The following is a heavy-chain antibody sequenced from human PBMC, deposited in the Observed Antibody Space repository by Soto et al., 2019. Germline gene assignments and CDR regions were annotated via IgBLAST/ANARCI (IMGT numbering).Heavy chain of an antibody. CDR3: ARGYCSGGSCYRTGFDP. CDR1: GGSFSGYY. CDR2: INHSGST. J-gene: IGHJ5*02. D-gene: IGHD2-15*01. V-gene: IGHV4-34*01. Sequence: QVQLQQWGAGLLKPSETLSLTCAVYGGSFSGYYWSWIRQPPGKGLEWIGEINHSGSTNYNPSLKSRVTISVDTSKNQFSLKLSSVTAADTAVYYCARGYCSGGSCYRTGFDPWGQGTLVTVSS.